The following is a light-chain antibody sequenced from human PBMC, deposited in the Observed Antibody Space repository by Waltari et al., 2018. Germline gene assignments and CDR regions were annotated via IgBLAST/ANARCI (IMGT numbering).Light chain of an antibody. J-gene: IGKJ4*01. CDR2: AAS. V-gene: IGKV1-39*01. CDR3: QQSSSSPHT. CDR1: QAISGY. Sequence: DIEMTQSPSSLSASVGDRVTITCRASQAISGYLNWYQQKPGRAPKLLIYAASSLQSGVPSMFSGSGYGTDFTLTISSLQPEDFAIYSCQQSSSSPHTFGGGTKVEMK.